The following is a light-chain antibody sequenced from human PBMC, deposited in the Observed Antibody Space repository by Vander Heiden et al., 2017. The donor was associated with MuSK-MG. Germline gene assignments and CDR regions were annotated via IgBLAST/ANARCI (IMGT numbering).Light chain of an antibody. V-gene: IGLV3-21*02. J-gene: IGLJ1*01. CDR1: NGGTKG. CDR2: DDS. Sequence: SPVLTQPPPVSVAPGQTARITCGGNNGGTKGVNSYQQKPCEALVVVVYDDSGRPSGMAERFAGSKSGNTATLTISGGEAGEVDDYYWQVSITSDHPVFAAGTQVSVL. CDR3: QVSITSDHPV.